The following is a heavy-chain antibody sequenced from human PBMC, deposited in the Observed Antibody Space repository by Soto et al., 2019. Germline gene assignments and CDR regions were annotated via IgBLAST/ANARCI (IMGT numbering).Heavy chain of an antibody. Sequence: SETLSLTCTVSGGSISSYYWSWIQQPPGKGLEWIGYIYYSGSTNYNPSLKSRVTISVDTSKNQFSLKLSSVTAADTAVYYCASRYFDWLSTPDYWGQGTLVTVSS. V-gene: IGHV4-59*08. CDR1: GGSISSYY. D-gene: IGHD3-9*01. CDR2: IYYSGST. J-gene: IGHJ4*02. CDR3: ASRYFDWLSTPDY.